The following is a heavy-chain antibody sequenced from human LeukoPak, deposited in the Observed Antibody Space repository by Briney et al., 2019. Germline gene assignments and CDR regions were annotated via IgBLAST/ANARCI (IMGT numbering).Heavy chain of an antibody. D-gene: IGHD6-25*01. CDR1: GYSFTSYW. J-gene: IGHJ4*02. CDR3: ATLGGFNSSGY. CDR2: IYPGDSDT. Sequence: GEARQISCKGSGYSFTSYWIGWGRQMPGKGVEWMGIIYPGDSDTRYSPSFQGQVTISADKSISTAYLQWSSLKASDTAMYYCATLGGFNSSGYWGQGTLVTVSS. V-gene: IGHV5-51*01.